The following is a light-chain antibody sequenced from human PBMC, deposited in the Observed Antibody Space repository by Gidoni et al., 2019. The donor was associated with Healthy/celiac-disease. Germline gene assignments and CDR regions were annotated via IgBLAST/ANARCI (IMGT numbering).Light chain of an antibody. Sequence: EIVMPQSPATLSVSPGERATRSCRASQSVNTNLPWYQQKPEQAPRLLIYDTSTRATGNPARFSGSGSGTDFTLTISSLQSEDFAVYYCQQYNNWPPWTFGQGTTVEIK. CDR2: DTS. CDR1: QSVNTN. V-gene: IGKV3-15*01. CDR3: QQYNNWPPWT. J-gene: IGKJ1*01.